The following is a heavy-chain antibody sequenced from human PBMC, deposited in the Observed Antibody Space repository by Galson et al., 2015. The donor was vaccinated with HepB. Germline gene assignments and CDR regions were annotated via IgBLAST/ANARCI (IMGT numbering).Heavy chain of an antibody. Sequence: SVKVSCKASGYTFTNFDVNWVRQATGQGLEWMGWMKPNSGETGFAQKFQGRVTMTRSTSTSTAYMELSSLRSEDTAVYYCARGGQQHTLIDYWGQGTLVTVSS. CDR1: GYTFTNFD. CDR2: MKPNSGET. CDR3: ARGGQQHTLIDY. D-gene: IGHD6-13*01. J-gene: IGHJ4*02. V-gene: IGHV1-8*01.